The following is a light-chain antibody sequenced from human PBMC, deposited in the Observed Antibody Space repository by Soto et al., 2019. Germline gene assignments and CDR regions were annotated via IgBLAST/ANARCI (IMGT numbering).Light chain of an antibody. CDR2: PNH. V-gene: IGLV1-44*01. J-gene: IGLJ1*01. Sequence: QSVLTQPPSASGTPGQRVTIYCSGSSASIGSNTVSWYQQLPGTAPKLLIYPNHQRPSGVPDRFSGSKSGTSASLAISGLRSEDEADYYCASWDDSLNNYVFGTGTKVTVL. CDR1: SASIGSNT. CDR3: ASWDDSLNNYV.